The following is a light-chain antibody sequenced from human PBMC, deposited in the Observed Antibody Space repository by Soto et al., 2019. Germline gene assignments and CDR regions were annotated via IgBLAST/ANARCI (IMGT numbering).Light chain of an antibody. CDR1: SAHSSYI. Sequence: QSVLTQSSSASASLGSSVTLTCTLSSAHSSYIIAWQQQQPGKAPRNLLKLEGSGRYTKGSGVPDRCSGSSSGADRYLTILKLQAEDDYDYYGWTWDSNTEVFGGGTKLTVL. V-gene: IGLV4-60*03. J-gene: IGLJ3*02. CDR2: LEGSGRY. CDR3: WTWDSNTEV.